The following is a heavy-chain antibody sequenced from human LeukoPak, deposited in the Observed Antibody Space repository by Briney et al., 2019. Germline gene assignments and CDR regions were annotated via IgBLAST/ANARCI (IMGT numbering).Heavy chain of an antibody. CDR2: INPSGGST. CDR3: AREARFDYYGSGSYYNGLDY. J-gene: IGHJ4*02. Sequence: GASVKVSCKASGYTFTGYYMHWVRQAPGQGLEWMGIINPSGGSTSYAQKFQGRVTMTRDTSTSTVYMGLSSLRSEDTAVYYCAREARFDYYGSGSYYNGLDYWGQGTLVTVSS. CDR1: GYTFTGYY. V-gene: IGHV1-46*01. D-gene: IGHD3-10*01.